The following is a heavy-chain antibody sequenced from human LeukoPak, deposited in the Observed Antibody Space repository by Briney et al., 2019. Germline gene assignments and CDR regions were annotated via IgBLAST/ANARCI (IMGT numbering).Heavy chain of an antibody. CDR3: AASPDYYDSSGYSYYFDY. V-gene: IGHV1-2*02. CDR2: INPNSGGT. CDR1: GYTFTGYY. Sequence: ASVKVSCKASGYTFTGYYMHWVRQAPGQGLEWMGWINPNSGGTNYAQKFQGRVTMTRDTSISTAYMELSRLRSDDTAVYYCAASPDYYDSSGYSYYFDYWGQRTLVTVSS. J-gene: IGHJ4*02. D-gene: IGHD3-22*01.